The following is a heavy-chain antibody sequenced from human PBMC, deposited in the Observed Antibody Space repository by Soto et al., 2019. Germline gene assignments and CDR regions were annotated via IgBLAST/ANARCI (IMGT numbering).Heavy chain of an antibody. CDR2: VYFSGNT. Sequence: PSESLSLSCTFSGGSLSSHYWTWIRQSPGKGLEWIGYVYFSGNTNYNPYLKSRVTISIDTSKNQFSLRLASVTAADTAFYYCGSVRPSGYVLSWGQGTLVTVSS. J-gene: IGHJ5*02. V-gene: IGHV4-59*11. CDR1: GGSLSSHY. CDR3: GSVRPSGYVLS. D-gene: IGHD6-25*01.